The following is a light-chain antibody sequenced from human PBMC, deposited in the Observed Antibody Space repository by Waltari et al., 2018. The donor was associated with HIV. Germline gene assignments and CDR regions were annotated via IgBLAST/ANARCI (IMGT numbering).Light chain of an antibody. V-gene: IGLV2-14*01. J-gene: IGLJ2*01. CDR2: ALS. CDR3: SSYTSTITVV. CDR1: NSDLGDYNY. Sequence: QSALTQPASVSGSPGQSVTISCTGTNSDLGDYNYVSWYQQHPGKAPKLIIFALSNRPSGVSNRFSGSKSGNTASLTISGLQAEDEADYYCSSYTSTITVVFGGGTKVTVL.